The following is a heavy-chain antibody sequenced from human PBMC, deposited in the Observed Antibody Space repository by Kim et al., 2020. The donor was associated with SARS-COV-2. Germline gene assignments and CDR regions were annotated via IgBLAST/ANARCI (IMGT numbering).Heavy chain of an antibody. Sequence: YTPSPRCRVTISVDTSKNQFSLKLSSVTAADTAVYYCAGGGRWLTYYFDYWGQGTLVTVSS. J-gene: IGHJ4*02. D-gene: IGHD5-12*01. CDR3: AGGGRWLTYYFDY. V-gene: IGHV4-59*09.